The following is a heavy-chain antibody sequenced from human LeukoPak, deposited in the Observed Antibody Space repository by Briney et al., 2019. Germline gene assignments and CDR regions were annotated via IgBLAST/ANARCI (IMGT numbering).Heavy chain of an antibody. CDR3: AKSYSSGWDFDD. CDR1: GDSVSSNSAA. J-gene: IGHJ4*02. Sequence: SQTHSLTCAISGDSVSSNSAAWNWIRQSPSRGLEWLGRTYYRSKWYNDYAVSVKSRITINPDTSKNQVSLQLNSVTPEDTAVYFCAKSYSSGWDFDDWGRGTRVSVSS. D-gene: IGHD6-19*01. V-gene: IGHV6-1*01. CDR2: TYYRSKWYN.